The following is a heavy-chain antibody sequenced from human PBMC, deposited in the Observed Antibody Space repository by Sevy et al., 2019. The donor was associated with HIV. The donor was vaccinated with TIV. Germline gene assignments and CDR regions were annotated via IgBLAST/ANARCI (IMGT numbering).Heavy chain of an antibody. CDR2: ISYDGSNK. CDR3: ARDRSEYDYYYYGMDV. Sequence: GGSLRLSCAASGFTFSSYAMHWVRQAPGRGLEWVAVISYDGSNKYYADSVKGRFTISRDNSKNTLYLQMNSLRAEDTAVYYCARDRSEYDYYYYGMDVWGQRTTVTVSS. V-gene: IGHV3-30-3*01. CDR1: GFTFSSYA. D-gene: IGHD3-16*01. J-gene: IGHJ6*02.